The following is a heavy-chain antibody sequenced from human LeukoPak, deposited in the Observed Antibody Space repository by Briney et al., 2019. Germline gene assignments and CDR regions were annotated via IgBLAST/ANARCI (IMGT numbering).Heavy chain of an antibody. Sequence: GGSLRLSCAASGFTFSSYAMSWVRQAPGKGLEWVSGISGSGGSTYYADSVKGRFTISRDNSKNTLYLQMNSLRAEDTAVYYCALAGGVVAVAVYFDYWGQGTLVTVSS. D-gene: IGHD2-15*01. J-gene: IGHJ4*02. CDR2: ISGSGGST. CDR3: ALAGGVVAVAVYFDY. V-gene: IGHV3-23*01. CDR1: GFTFSSYA.